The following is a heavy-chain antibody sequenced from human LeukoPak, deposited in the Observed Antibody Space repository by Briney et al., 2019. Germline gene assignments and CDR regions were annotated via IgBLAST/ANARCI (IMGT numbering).Heavy chain of an antibody. Sequence: PGGSLRLSCAVSGFPFSSYTMHWVRQAPGKGLEWVAVITYDGSNKYYADSVKGRFTISRDNSKNTLYLQMNSLRAEDTAVYYCARTGGDGYWVYYYYGMDVWGQGTTVTVSS. CDR2: ITYDGSNK. J-gene: IGHJ6*02. CDR3: ARTGGDGYWVYYYYGMDV. V-gene: IGHV3-30*04. D-gene: IGHD5-24*01. CDR1: GFPFSSYT.